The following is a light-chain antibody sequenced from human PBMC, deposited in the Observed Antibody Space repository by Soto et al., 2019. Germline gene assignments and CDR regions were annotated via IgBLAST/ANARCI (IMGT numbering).Light chain of an antibody. CDR3: QKYDSAPRT. J-gene: IGKJ1*01. CDR1: QGINNY. Sequence: DIQMTQSPSAMSASVGARVTITCRASQGINNYLAWYQQKPGKPPVLLIYTASTLKPGVPSRFSGSGAGTEFTLTISSLQPEDFATYYCQKYDSAPRTFGQGTKVDI. CDR2: TAS. V-gene: IGKV1-27*01.